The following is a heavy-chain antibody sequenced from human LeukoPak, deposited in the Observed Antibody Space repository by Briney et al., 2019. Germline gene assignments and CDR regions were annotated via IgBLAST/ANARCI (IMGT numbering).Heavy chain of an antibody. Sequence: PSETLSLTCTVSGGSISSYYWSWIRQPPGKGLEWIGYIYHSGSTNYNPSLKSRVIISVATSKNQFSLKLSSVTAADTAVYYCARHAIAAAGTIGTSDAFDIWGQGTMVTVSS. CDR1: GGSISSYY. CDR3: ARHAIAAAGTIGTSDAFDI. J-gene: IGHJ3*02. V-gene: IGHV4-59*08. CDR2: IYHSGST. D-gene: IGHD6-13*01.